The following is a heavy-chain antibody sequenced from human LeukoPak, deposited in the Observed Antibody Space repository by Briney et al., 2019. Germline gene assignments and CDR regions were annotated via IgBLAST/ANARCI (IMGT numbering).Heavy chain of an antibody. CDR2: INCGESYA. V-gene: IGHV5-10-1*01. D-gene: IGHD4-17*01. J-gene: IGHJ2*01. CDR3: ARSATVTGDWYFDF. Sequence: GESLKISCKGSGYSFTNYWISWVRQRPGRGLEWMWWINCGESYAIYSPSFQGHVIMSADRSVRTVYLQWASLQTSDSAMYYCARSATVTGDWYFDFWGPGTLVTVSP. CDR1: GYSFTNYW.